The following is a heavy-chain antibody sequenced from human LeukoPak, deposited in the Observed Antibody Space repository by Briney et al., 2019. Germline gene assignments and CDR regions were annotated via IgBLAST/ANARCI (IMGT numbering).Heavy chain of an antibody. CDR2: AYYRSKWYY. D-gene: IGHD6-19*01. Sequence: SQTLSLTCAISGDSVSGNRVAWNWIRQSPSRGLEWLGRAYYRSKWYYDYAVSVQGRITINPDTSKNQFSLQLNSVTPEDTAVYYCARSGGEQWLGNWFDPWGQGTLVTVSS. CDR1: GDSVSGNRVA. J-gene: IGHJ5*02. CDR3: ARSGGEQWLGNWFDP. V-gene: IGHV6-1*01.